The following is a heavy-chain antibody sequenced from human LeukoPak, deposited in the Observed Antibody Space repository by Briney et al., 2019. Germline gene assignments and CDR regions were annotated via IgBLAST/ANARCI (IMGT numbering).Heavy chain of an antibody. CDR1: GGSISSYY. CDR2: INHSGST. J-gene: IGHJ4*02. CDR3: ATATVTASDAFDY. D-gene: IGHD4-17*01. V-gene: IGHV4-34*01. Sequence: PSETLSLTCTVSGGSISSYYWSWIRQPPGKGLEWIGEINHSGSTNYNPSLKSRVTISVDTSKNQFSLKLSSVTAADTAVYYCATATVTASDAFDYWGQGTLVTVSS.